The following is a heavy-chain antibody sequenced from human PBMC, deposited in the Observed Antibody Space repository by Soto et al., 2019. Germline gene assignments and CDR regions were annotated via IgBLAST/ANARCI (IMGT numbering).Heavy chain of an antibody. V-gene: IGHV4-39*01. CDR3: ARRDTAMVTFDY. CDR2: IYYSGST. CDR1: GGSISSSSYY. D-gene: IGHD5-18*01. Sequence: SETLSLTCTVSGGSISSSSYYWGWIRQPPGKGLEWIGSIYYSGSTYYNPSLKSRVTISVDTSKNQFSLKLSSVTAADTAVYYCARRDTAMVTFDYWGQGTMVTVSS. J-gene: IGHJ4*02.